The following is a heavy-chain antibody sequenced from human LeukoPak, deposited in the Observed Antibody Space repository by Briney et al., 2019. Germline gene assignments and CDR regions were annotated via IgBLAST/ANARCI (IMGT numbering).Heavy chain of an antibody. V-gene: IGHV3-23*01. CDR2: ISGSGGST. Sequence: GGSLRLSCAASGFTFSSYAMSWVRQAPGKGLEWVSAISGSGGSTYYADSVKGRFTISRDNSKNTLYLQMNSLRAEDTAVYYCAKDAEVPAAILYAEYFQHWGQGTLVTVSS. D-gene: IGHD2-2*01. J-gene: IGHJ1*01. CDR3: AKDAEVPAAILYAEYFQH. CDR1: GFTFSSYA.